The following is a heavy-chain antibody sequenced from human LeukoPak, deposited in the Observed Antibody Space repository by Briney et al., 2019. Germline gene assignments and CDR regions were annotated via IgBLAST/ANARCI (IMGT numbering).Heavy chain of an antibody. V-gene: IGHV4-59*08. CDR1: GDSISNYY. D-gene: IGHD3-22*01. J-gene: IGHJ3*02. CDR3: ARGPYSYDSSGAFDI. Sequence: SETLSLTCTVSGDSISNYYWSWIRQPPGKGLEWIGYINYSGTTNSNPSLKSRVTISVDTSKNQFSLKLSSVTAADTAVYFCARGPYSYDSSGAFDIWGQGTMVTVSS. CDR2: INYSGTT.